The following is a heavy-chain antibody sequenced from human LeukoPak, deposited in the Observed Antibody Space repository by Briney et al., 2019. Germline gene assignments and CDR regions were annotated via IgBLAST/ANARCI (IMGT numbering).Heavy chain of an antibody. J-gene: IGHJ4*02. CDR2: FDPEDGER. D-gene: IGHD2-15*01. CDR1: GXTXTXXX. Sequence: XXSXXXXGXTXTXXXMHWVRQAPGKGREWRGGFDPEDGERIDAQKFKGRVIMTGDTARDTEYMEVRRRGEEERAVYYCATAGYCSGGSCYTGALFDYWGQGTLVTVSS. V-gene: IGHV1-24*01. CDR3: ATAGYCSGGSCYTGALFDY.